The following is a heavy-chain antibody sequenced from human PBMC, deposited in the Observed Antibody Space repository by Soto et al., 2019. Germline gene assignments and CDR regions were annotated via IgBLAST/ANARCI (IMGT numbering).Heavy chain of an antibody. J-gene: IGHJ6*02. CDR2: IIPILGIA. CDR1: GGTFSSYT. D-gene: IGHD2-2*01. Sequence: QVQLVQSGAEVKKPGSSVKVSCKASGGTFSSYTISWVRQAPGQGLEWMGRIIPILGIANYAQKFQGRVTITADNSTSTAYMELSSLRSEDTAVYYCARSYCSSTSCYAWGSYGMDVWGQGTTVTVSS. CDR3: ARSYCSSTSCYAWGSYGMDV. V-gene: IGHV1-69*02.